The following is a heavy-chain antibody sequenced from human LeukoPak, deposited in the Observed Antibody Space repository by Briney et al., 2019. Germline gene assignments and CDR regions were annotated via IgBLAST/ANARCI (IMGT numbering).Heavy chain of an antibody. Sequence: GRSLRLSCAASGFTFDDYAMHWVRQAPGKGLEWVSGISWNSGSIGYADPVKGRFTISRDNAKNSLYLQMNSLRAEDTALYYCAKDHRKRTTVTTWWFDPWGQGTLVTVSS. D-gene: IGHD4-17*01. CDR1: GFTFDDYA. J-gene: IGHJ5*02. V-gene: IGHV3-9*01. CDR3: AKDHRKRTTVTTWWFDP. CDR2: ISWNSGSI.